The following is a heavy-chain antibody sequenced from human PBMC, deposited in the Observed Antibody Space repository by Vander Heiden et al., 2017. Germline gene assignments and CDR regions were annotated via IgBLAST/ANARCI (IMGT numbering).Heavy chain of an antibody. CDR2: IYYSGRT. Sequence: QVQLQESGPGLVKPSQTLSLTCTVSGGSISSGGYYCSWIRQHPVKGLEWIGYIYYSGRTYYNPSLNSRVTISVDTSKNQFSLKLSSVTAADTAVYYCARDRFDPSWNDDLYYYYGMDVWGQGTTVTVSS. CDR3: ARDRFDPSWNDDLYYYYGMDV. J-gene: IGHJ6*02. CDR1: GGSISSGGYY. D-gene: IGHD1-1*01. V-gene: IGHV4-31*03.